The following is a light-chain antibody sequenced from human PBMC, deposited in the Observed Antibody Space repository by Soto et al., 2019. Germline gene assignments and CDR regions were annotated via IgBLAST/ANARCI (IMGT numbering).Light chain of an antibody. CDR3: QQYGTLPT. CDR2: GES. CDR1: QSLITRY. Sequence: EIVLTQYPGTLSLFPGERATLSCRDSQSLITRYLAWYQQKPGQAPRLLIYGESSRATGIPDRISGSGSGTDFTLTIRRLEPEDFAVYSCQQYGTLPTFGQGIRLAI. J-gene: IGKJ5*01. V-gene: IGKV3-20*01.